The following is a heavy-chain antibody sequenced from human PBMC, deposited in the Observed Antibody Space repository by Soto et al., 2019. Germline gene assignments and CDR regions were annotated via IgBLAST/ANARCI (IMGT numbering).Heavy chain of an antibody. CDR1: GFTFSDYY. D-gene: IGHD5-12*01. Sequence: GGSLRLSCAASGFTFSDYYMSWIRQAPGKGLEWVSYISSSGSTIYYADSVKGRFTISRDNAKNSLYLQMNSLRAEDTAVYYCAREGGIVATIPVAQGWFDPWGQGTLVTVSS. CDR2: ISSSGSTI. V-gene: IGHV3-11*01. CDR3: AREGGIVATIPVAQGWFDP. J-gene: IGHJ5*02.